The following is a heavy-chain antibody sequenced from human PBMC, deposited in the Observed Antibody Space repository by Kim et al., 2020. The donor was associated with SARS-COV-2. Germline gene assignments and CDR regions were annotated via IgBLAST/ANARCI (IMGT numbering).Heavy chain of an antibody. CDR3: AGLGRDGSGSYYTVDP. CDR1: GGSISSSSYY. D-gene: IGHD3-10*01. J-gene: IGHJ5*02. Sequence: SETLSLTCTVSGGSISSSSYYWGWIRQPPGKGLEWIGSIYYSGSTYYNPSLKSRVTISVDTSKNQFSLKLSSVTAADTAVYYCAGLGRDGSGSYYTVDPWGQGTLVTVSS. V-gene: IGHV4-39*01. CDR2: IYYSGST.